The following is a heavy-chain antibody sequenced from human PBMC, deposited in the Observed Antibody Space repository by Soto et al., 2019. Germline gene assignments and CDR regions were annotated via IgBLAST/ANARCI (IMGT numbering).Heavy chain of an antibody. CDR2: IKSKTDGGTT. D-gene: IGHD1-20*01. Sequence: GGSLRLSCAASGFTFSNAWMSWVRQAPGKGLEWVGRIKSKTDGGTTDYAAPVKGRFTISRDDSKNTLYLQMNSLKTEDTAVYYCTTDPHYDWNHYYYMDVWGKGTTVTVSS. J-gene: IGHJ6*03. CDR1: GFTFSNAW. V-gene: IGHV3-15*01. CDR3: TTDPHYDWNHYYYMDV.